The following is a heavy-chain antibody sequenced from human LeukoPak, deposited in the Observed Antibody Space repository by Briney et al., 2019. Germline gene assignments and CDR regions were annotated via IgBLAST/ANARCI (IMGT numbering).Heavy chain of an antibody. CDR3: ARDIVLMVYAQALGY. CDR2: INPNSGGT. J-gene: IGHJ4*02. CDR1: GYTFTGYY. V-gene: IGHV1-2*06. Sequence: GASVKVSCTASGYTFTGYYMHWVRQAPGQGLEWMGRINPNSGGTNYAQKFQGRVTMTRDTSISTAYMELSRLRSDDTAVYYCARDIVLMVYAQALGYWGQGTLVTVSS. D-gene: IGHD2-8*01.